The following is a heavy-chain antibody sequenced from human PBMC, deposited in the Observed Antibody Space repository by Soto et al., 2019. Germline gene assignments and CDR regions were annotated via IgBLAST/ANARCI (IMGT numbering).Heavy chain of an antibody. Sequence: PSETLSLTCTVSGGSIGSFYWSWIRQPPGKGLEWIGYIYYSGSTNYNPSLKSRVTISVDRSKNQFSLKLSSVTTADTAVYYCARAGTSWSFDPWGQGTLVTVSS. V-gene: IGHV4-59*12. D-gene: IGHD1-1*01. CDR3: ARAGTSWSFDP. CDR2: IYYSGST. J-gene: IGHJ5*02. CDR1: GGSIGSFY.